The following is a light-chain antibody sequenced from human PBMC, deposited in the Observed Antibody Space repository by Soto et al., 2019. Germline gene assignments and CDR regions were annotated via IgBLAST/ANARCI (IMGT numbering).Light chain of an antibody. CDR2: DNN. V-gene: IGLV1-51*01. J-gene: IGLJ2*01. Sequence: QSVLTQPPSVSAAPGQTVTISCSGSSSNIGNNYVSWYQQLPGTGPKLLIYDNNNRPSGIPDRFSGSKSGTSATLGITGLQTGDEADYYCGTWDSSLSAVFGGGTQLTVL. CDR1: SSNIGNNY. CDR3: GTWDSSLSAV.